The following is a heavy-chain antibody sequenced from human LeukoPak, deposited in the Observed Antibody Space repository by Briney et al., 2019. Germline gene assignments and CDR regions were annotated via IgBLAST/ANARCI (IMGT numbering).Heavy chain of an antibody. D-gene: IGHD2-8*01. J-gene: IGHJ4*02. CDR2: INPKTGGT. CDR1: GGTFSSYA. Sequence: ASVKVSCKASGGTFSSYAISWVRQAPGQGLQWVGRINPKTGGTNYAQKFQGRVTMTGDTSISTAYMELSRLGSDDTAVYYCARRVQTTGVFDYWGQGTLVTVSS. CDR3: ARRVQTTGVFDY. V-gene: IGHV1-2*06.